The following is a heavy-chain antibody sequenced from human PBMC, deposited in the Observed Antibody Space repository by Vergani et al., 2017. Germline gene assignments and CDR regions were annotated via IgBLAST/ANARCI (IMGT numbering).Heavy chain of an antibody. CDR2: IYYSGST. CDR3: ARGFTMVRGVRASWFDP. J-gene: IGHJ5*02. Sequence: QVQLQESGPGLVKPSQTLSLTCTVSGGSISSGDYYWSWIRQPPGKGLEWIGYIYYSGSTYYNPSLKSRVTISVDTSKNQFSLKLSSVTAADTAVYYCARGFTMVRGVRASWFDPWGQGTLVTVSS. V-gene: IGHV4-30-4*01. D-gene: IGHD3-10*01. CDR1: GGSISSGDYY.